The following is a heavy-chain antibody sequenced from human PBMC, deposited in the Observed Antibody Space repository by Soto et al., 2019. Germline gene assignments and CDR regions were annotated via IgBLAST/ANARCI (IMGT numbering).Heavy chain of an antibody. J-gene: IGHJ1*01. D-gene: IGHD2-15*01. V-gene: IGHV4-59*01. Sequence: SETLSLTCTVSGGSISSYYWSRIRQPPGKGLEWIGYIYYSGSTNYNPSLKSRVTISVDTSKNQFSLKLSSVTAADTAVYYCASLGYCSGGSCYSGYFQHWGQGTLVTVSS. CDR3: ASLGYCSGGSCYSGYFQH. CDR2: IYYSGST. CDR1: GGSISSYY.